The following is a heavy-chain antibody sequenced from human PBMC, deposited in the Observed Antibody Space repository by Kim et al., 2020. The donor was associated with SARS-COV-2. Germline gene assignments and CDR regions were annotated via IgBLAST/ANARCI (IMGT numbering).Heavy chain of an antibody. D-gene: IGHD3-10*01. CDR1: GFTFSSYA. Sequence: GGSLRLSCAASGFTFSSYAMHWVRQAPGKGLEWVAVISYDGSNKYYADSVKGRFTISRDNSKNTLYLQMNSLRAEDTAVYYCATSITMVRDSGPTNYYYGMDVWGQGTTVTVSS. J-gene: IGHJ6*02. CDR3: ATSITMVRDSGPTNYYYGMDV. CDR2: ISYDGSNK. V-gene: IGHV3-30*04.